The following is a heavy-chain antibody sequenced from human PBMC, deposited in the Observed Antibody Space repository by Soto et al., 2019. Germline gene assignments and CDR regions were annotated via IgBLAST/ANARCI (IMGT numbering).Heavy chain of an antibody. CDR2: MYFGGSF. Sequence: SETLSLTCTVSGASVSTGYWSWIRQPPGKALEWLGFMYFGGSFNYNPSLTSRVTISVDASKNQFSLKVTSVTAADTAVYYCARIYMDATVFAVNPWGPGTLVTVS. J-gene: IGHJ5*02. CDR3: ARIYMDATVFAVNP. CDR1: GASVSTGY. V-gene: IGHV4-59*02. D-gene: IGHD1-1*01.